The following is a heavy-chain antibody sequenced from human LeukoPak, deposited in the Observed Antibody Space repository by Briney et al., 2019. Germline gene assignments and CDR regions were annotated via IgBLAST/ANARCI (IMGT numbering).Heavy chain of an antibody. D-gene: IGHD3-10*01. CDR3: ARGREIHGGSDTKLDDY. CDR2: ISPRSGDT. Sequence: ASVKVSCKASGYTFNGYYMHWVRQAPGQGLEWMGWISPRSGDTSYAQKFQGRVTMTRDTSINTVDMDLSGLTSDDTAVFYCARGREIHGGSDTKLDDYWGQGTLVTVSS. J-gene: IGHJ4*02. CDR1: GYTFNGYY. V-gene: IGHV1-2*02.